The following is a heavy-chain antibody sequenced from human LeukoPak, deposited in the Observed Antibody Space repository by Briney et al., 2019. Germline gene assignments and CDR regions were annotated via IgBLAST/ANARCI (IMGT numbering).Heavy chain of an antibody. CDR3: AMHLSGYDAFDI. CDR2: IYHSGST. D-gene: IGHD1-26*01. J-gene: IGHJ3*02. V-gene: IGHV4-4*02. Sequence: PSETLSLTCTVSGDPVTRSNWWTWVRQPPGKGLEWIGEIYHSGSTNSNPSLKSRVTISMDKSKNQVSLNLRSVTAADTAVYFCAMHLSGYDAFDIWGQGTMVTVSS. CDR1: GDPVTRSNW.